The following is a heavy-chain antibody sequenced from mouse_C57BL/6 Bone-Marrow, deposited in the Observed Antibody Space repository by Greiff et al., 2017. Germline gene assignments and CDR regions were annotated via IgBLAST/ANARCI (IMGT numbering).Heavy chain of an antibody. V-gene: IGHV1-50*01. CDR1: GYTFTSYW. Sequence: QVQLKQPGAELVKPGASVKLSCKASGYTFTSYWMQWVKQRPGQGLEWIGEIDPSDSYTNYNQKFKGKATLTVDTSSSTAYMQLSSLTSEDSAVYYCASSSLYYYAMDYWGQGTSVTVSS. CDR3: ASSSLYYYAMDY. J-gene: IGHJ4*01. D-gene: IGHD1-1*01. CDR2: IDPSDSYT.